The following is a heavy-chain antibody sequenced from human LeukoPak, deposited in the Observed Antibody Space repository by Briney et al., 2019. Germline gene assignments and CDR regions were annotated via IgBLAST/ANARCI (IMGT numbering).Heavy chain of an antibody. V-gene: IGHV4-59*01. CDR1: GGSISSYY. Sequence: SETLSLTCTVSGGSISSYYWSWIRQPPGKGLDCIGYIYYSGTTNYNPSLKSRVTISLDTSKNQFSLKLTSVTAADTAVYYCARVSWFPGTSYYYMDVWGKGTTVTVSS. CDR3: ARVSWFPGTSYYYMDV. CDR2: IYYSGTT. D-gene: IGHD1-1*01. J-gene: IGHJ6*03.